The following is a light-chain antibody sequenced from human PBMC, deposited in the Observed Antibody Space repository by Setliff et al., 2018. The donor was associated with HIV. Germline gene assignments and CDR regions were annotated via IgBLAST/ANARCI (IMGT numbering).Light chain of an antibody. V-gene: IGKV2-30*01. CDR1: QSLVYHDGITH. Sequence: DVVMTQSPLSLAVTLGQPASISCRSSQSLVYHDGITHLNWFHQRPGQSPRRLMYRVSIRDSGVPDRFSGGGADTEFTLKISRVEADDVGVYYCMQGTFWPLTVGGGTKVDIK. CDR2: RVS. J-gene: IGKJ4*01. CDR3: MQGTFWPLT.